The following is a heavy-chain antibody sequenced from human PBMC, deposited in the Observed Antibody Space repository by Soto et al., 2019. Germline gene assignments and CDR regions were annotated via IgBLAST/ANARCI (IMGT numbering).Heavy chain of an antibody. CDR3: ASSRVAIVVVPAAIRTDYFYGMDV. J-gene: IGHJ6*02. CDR1: GGTFSSYA. Sequence: SVKVSCKASGGTFSSYAISWVRQAPGQGLEWMGGIIPIFGTANYAQKFQGRVTITADKSTSTAYMELSSLRSEDTAVYYCASSRVAIVVVPAAIRTDYFYGMDVWG. V-gene: IGHV1-69*06. CDR2: IIPIFGTA. D-gene: IGHD2-2*02.